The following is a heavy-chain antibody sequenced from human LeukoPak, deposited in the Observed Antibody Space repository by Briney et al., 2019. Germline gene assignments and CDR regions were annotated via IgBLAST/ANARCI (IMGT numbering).Heavy chain of an antibody. CDR2: INHRGST. Sequence: SETLSLTCAVYGGSFSGYYWSWIRQPPGKGLEWIGEINHRGSTNYNPSLKSRVTISVDTSKNQFSLKLSSVTAADTAVYYCARSRTVTRTKDHWYFDLWGRGTLVTVSS. CDR3: ARSRTVTRTKDHWYFDL. CDR1: GGSFSGYY. D-gene: IGHD4-17*01. J-gene: IGHJ2*01. V-gene: IGHV4-34*01.